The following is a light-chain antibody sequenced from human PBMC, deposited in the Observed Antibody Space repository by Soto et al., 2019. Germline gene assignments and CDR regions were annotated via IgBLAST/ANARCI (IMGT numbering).Light chain of an antibody. CDR1: QSVSSTY. CDR2: GAS. V-gene: IGKV3-20*01. Sequence: ELVLTQSPGTLSLSPGDGATLSCRASQSVSSTYLVWYQQKPGQAPRLLIYGASRRATGIPDRFSGSGSGTDFTLTISRLEPEDSAVYYCQQYDGSPGLTFDGGTKVEI. J-gene: IGKJ4*01. CDR3: QQYDGSPGLT.